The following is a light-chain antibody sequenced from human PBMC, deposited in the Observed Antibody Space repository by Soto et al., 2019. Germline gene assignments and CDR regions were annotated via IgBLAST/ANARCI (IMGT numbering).Light chain of an antibody. CDR1: SYNIGNNY. V-gene: IGLV1-51*01. CDR3: GTWDSSLSAGV. CDR2: DNN. J-gene: IGLJ2*01. Sequence: QSVLTQPPSVSAAPGQKVTISCSGSSYNIGNNYVSWYQQFPGTAPKLLIYDNNKRPSGIPDRFSGSKSGTSATLGITGLQTGDEAEYYCGTWDSSLSAGVFGGGTKVTVL.